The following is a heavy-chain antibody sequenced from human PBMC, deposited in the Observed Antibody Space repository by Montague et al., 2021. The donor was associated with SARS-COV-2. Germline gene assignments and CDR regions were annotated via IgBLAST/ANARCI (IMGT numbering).Heavy chain of an antibody. CDR3: VRYSGWFYFDF. J-gene: IGHJ4*02. V-gene: IGHV6-1*01. Sequence: CAISGDSVFSHRRSSGWNRQSPSRGLEWLGRTYYRSKWYSDYAPXVRGRLTVNPDASKNEFSLELNYVTPEDTAVYYCVRYSGWFYFDFWGQGTLVTVSS. D-gene: IGHD6-19*01. CDR1: GDSVFSHRRS. CDR2: TYYRSKWYS.